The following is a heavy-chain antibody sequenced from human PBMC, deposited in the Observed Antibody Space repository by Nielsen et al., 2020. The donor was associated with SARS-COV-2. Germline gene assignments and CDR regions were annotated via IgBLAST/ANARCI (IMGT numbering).Heavy chain of an antibody. J-gene: IGHJ4*02. CDR2: ISSNGGST. D-gene: IGHD1-26*01. Sequence: GGSLRLSCAASGFTFSSYAMHWVRQAPGKGLEYVSAISSNGGSTYYADSVKGRFTISRDNSKNTLYLQMSSLRAEDTAVYYCAYSGSYHFDYWGQGTLVTVSS. CDR3: AYSGSYHFDY. V-gene: IGHV3-64D*09. CDR1: GFTFSSYA.